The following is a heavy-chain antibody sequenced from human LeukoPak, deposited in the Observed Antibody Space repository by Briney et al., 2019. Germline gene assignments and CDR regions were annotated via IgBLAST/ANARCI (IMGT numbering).Heavy chain of an antibody. CDR3: AKDSSTSPFEI. CDR1: GFTFSTYW. Sequence: GGSLRLSCAASGFTFSTYWMAWVRQAPRKGLEWVANIKEDGSEKYYVDSVKGRFTISRDNAKNSLYLQMNSLRAEDTAVYYCAKDSSTSPFEIWGQGTMVTVSS. D-gene: IGHD6-6*01. CDR2: IKEDGSEK. V-gene: IGHV3-7*03. J-gene: IGHJ3*02.